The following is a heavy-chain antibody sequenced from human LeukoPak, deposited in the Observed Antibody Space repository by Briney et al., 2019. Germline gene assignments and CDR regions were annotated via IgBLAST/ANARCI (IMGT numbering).Heavy chain of an antibody. CDR1: GFTVRSYG. J-gene: IGHJ4*02. D-gene: IGHD3-22*01. CDR2: IYSGGST. Sequence: GGTLRLSCAVSGFTVRSYGMSWVRQAPGKGLEWVSVIYSGGSTYYADSVKGRFTISRDNSKNTLYLQMNSLRAEDTAVYYCARENLSYYYDSSGYYFDYWGQGTLVTVSS. CDR3: ARENLSYYYDSSGYYFDY. V-gene: IGHV3-53*01.